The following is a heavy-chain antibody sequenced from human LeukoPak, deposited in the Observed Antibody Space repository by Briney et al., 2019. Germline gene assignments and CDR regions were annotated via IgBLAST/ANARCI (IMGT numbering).Heavy chain of an antibody. J-gene: IGHJ5*02. CDR3: ARVARAAAVDWFDP. D-gene: IGHD6-13*01. CDR1: GGSISSSSYY. CDR2: IYYSGST. Sequence: KTSETLSLTCTVSGGSISSSSYYWSWIRQPPGKGLEWIGYIYYSGSTNYNPSLKSRVTISVDTSKNQFSLKLSSVTAADTAVYYCARVARAAAVDWFDPWGQGTLVTVSS. V-gene: IGHV4-61*01.